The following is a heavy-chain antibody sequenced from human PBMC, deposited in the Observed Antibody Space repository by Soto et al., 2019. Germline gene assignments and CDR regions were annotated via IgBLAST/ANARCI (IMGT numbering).Heavy chain of an antibody. CDR2: ISYDGSNK. V-gene: IGHV3-30*03. Sequence: GGSLRLSCAASGFTFSSYGMHWVRQAPGKGLEWVAVISYDGSNKYYADSVKGRFTISRDNAKNTLYLQMNSLRAEDTAVYYCARDTPYEYYFDYWGQGTLVTVSS. CDR1: GFTFSSYG. CDR3: ARDTPYEYYFDY. J-gene: IGHJ4*02. D-gene: IGHD2-21*01.